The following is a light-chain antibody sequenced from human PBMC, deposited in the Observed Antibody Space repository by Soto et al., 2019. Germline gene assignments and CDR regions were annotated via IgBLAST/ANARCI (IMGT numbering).Light chain of an antibody. V-gene: IGKV4-1*01. J-gene: IGKJ1*01. CDR2: WAS. CDR1: QSVLYSSDNKNY. Sequence: DIVMTQSPDSLAVSLGERATINCKSSQSVLYSSDNKNYLAWYQQKPGQPPKVLIYWASTRESGVPDRFSGSGSGTDFTLTISSLQAEDVAVYYCQQYYDTQTWTFGQGTKVEIK. CDR3: QQYYDTQTWT.